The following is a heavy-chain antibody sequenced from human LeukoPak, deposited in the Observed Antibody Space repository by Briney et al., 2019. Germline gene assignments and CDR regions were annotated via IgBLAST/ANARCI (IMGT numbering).Heavy chain of an antibody. CDR2: ISSSSSYI. D-gene: IGHD4-17*01. CDR3: ARDTTGASDYYYYMDV. V-gene: IGHV3-21*01. CDR1: GFTFSSYE. J-gene: IGHJ6*03. Sequence: GGSLRLSCAASGFTFSSYEMNWVRQAPGKGLEWVSSISSSSSYIYYADSVKGRFTISRDNAKNSLYLQMNSLRAEDTAVYYCARDTTGASDYYYYMDVWGKGTTVTISS.